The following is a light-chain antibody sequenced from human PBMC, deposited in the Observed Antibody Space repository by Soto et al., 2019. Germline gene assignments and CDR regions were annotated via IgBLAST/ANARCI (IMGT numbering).Light chain of an antibody. CDR1: QGISSY. J-gene: IGKJ3*01. Sequence: IQLTQSPSSLSASVGDRVTITCRASQGISSYLAWYQQKPGKAPKLLIYAASTLQSGVPSRFSGSGSGTDISLTVSDVQPDDFATYYCQQGFTFGPGTKVDIK. CDR3: QQGFT. CDR2: AAS. V-gene: IGKV1-9*01.